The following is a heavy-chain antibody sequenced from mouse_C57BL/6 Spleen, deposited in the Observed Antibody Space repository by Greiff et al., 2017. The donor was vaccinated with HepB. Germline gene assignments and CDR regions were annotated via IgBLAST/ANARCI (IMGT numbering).Heavy chain of an antibody. V-gene: IGHV1-82*01. D-gene: IGHD2-5*01. CDR1: GYAFSSSW. J-gene: IGHJ3*01. CDR2: IYPGDGDT. CDR3: ARPRSNYVGFAY. Sequence: VKLVESGPELVKPGASVKISCKASGYAFSSSWMNWVKQRPGKGLEWIGRIYPGDGDTNYNGKFKGKATLTADKSSSTAYMQLSSLTSEDSAVYFCARPRSNYVGFAYWGQGTLVTVSA.